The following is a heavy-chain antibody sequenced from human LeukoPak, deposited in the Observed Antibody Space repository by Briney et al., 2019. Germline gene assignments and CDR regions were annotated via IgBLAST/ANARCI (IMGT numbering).Heavy chain of an antibody. V-gene: IGHV3-66*01. D-gene: IGHD3-10*01. CDR2: IYSGGST. J-gene: IGHJ4*02. CDR1: GFTFSSYA. CDR3: ARGVKDGSGSYSYYFDY. Sequence: PGGSLRLSCAASGFTFSSYAMHWVRQAPGKGLEWVSVIYSGGSTYYADSVKGRFTISRDNSKNTLYPQMNSLRAEDTAVYYCARGVKDGSGSYSYYFDYWGQGTLVTVSS.